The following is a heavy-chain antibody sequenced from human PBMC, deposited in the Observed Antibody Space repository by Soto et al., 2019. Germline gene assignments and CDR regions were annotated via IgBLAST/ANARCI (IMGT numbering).Heavy chain of an antibody. J-gene: IGHJ4*02. CDR1: GFTFNSYG. CDR3: ANSDYSDFWSGYSRGGYFDY. D-gene: IGHD3-3*01. Sequence: GGSLRLSCAASGFTFNSYGIHWVRQAPGKGLEWVAVISHDGSKTNYADSVKGRVTISRDNSKDTVYLQMNSLRAEDTAVYYCANSDYSDFWSGYSRGGYFDYWGQGT. CDR2: ISHDGSKT. V-gene: IGHV3-30*18.